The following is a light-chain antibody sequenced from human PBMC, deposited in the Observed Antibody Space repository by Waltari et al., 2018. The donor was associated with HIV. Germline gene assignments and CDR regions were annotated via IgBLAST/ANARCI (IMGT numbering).Light chain of an antibody. CDR1: QGIANW. CDR2: GAS. V-gene: IGKV1D-12*01. Sequence: DIPLTPLPPPVSASVGHSVTMTCRATQGIANWVAWYQQKPGKAPKLLIHGASILQGGVPSRFSGSGSGTFFTLTINSLQPEDFATYFCQQTNSFPITFGQGTRLDTK. CDR3: QQTNSFPIT. J-gene: IGKJ5*01.